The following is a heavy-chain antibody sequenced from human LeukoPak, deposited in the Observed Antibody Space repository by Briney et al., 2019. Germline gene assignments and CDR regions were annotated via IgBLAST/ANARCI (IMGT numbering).Heavy chain of an antibody. J-gene: IGHJ4*02. CDR1: GFTFSSFW. D-gene: IGHD3-10*01. CDR3: AATLWFGELTS. Sequence: PGGSLRLSCAASGFTFSSFWVTWVRQAPGKGLEWVANIKQDGSVKYYLDSVKGRFTISRDNAKNSVYLQMNSLRAEDTALYYCAATLWFGELTSWGQGTLVTVSS. V-gene: IGHV3-7*01. CDR2: IKQDGSVK.